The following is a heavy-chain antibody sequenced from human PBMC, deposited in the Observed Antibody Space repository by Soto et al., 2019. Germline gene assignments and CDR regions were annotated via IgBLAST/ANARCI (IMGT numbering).Heavy chain of an antibody. CDR2: ISASGVTT. CDR3: AKDRTPPLSLSPSSQAIKNLLVGLCFDS. D-gene: IGHD2-8*02. J-gene: IGHJ4*02. Sequence: EVQLLESGGGLVQPGGSLRLSCAASGFAFHTHALSWVRQAPGKGLEWVSGISASGVTTYYADSVKGRFTISRDNSKNTVTLQMNSLRAEDTAFYYCAKDRTPPLSLSPSSQAIKNLLVGLCFDSWGQGTLVTVSS. V-gene: IGHV3-23*01. CDR1: GFAFHTHA.